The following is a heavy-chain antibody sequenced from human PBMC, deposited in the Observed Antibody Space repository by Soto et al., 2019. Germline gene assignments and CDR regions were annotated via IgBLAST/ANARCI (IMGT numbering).Heavy chain of an antibody. J-gene: IGHJ4*02. D-gene: IGHD6-19*01. CDR2: IIPIFGTA. Sequence: QVQLVQSGADVKKPGSSVKVSCKASGGTFSSYAIRWVRQAPGQALEWMGGIIPIFGTANYEQKFQGRVTITADKSTSTAYMELSSLRSEDTAVYYCARADSSGWYGYWGQGTLVTVSS. CDR1: GGTFSSYA. CDR3: ARADSSGWYGY. V-gene: IGHV1-69*06.